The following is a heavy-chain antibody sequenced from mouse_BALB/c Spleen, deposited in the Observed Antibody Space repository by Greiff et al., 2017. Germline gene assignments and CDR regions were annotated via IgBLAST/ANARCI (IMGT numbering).Heavy chain of an antibody. CDR1: GFTFNTNA. CDR3: VRDGLRSYWYFDV. V-gene: IGHV10S3*01. D-gene: IGHD1-1*01. Sequence: EADGGLVQPKGSLKLSCAASGFTFNTNAMNWVRQAPGKGLEWVARIRSKSNNYATYYADSVKDRFTISRDDSQSMLYLQMNNLKTEDTAMYYCVRDGLRSYWYFDVWGAGTTVTVSS. CDR2: IRSKSNNYAT. J-gene: IGHJ1*01.